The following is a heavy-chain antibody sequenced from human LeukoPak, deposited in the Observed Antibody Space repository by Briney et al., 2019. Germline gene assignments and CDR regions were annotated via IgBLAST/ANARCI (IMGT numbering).Heavy chain of an antibody. CDR2: ISDSGGST. CDR3: AKRGVVIRVILVGFHKEANYFDS. D-gene: IGHD3-10*01. V-gene: IGHV3-23*01. J-gene: IGHJ4*02. CDR1: GITLSNYG. Sequence: PGGSLRLSCAVSGITLSNYGMGWVRQAPGKGLEWAAGISDSGGSTNYADSVKGRLTISRDNPKNTLYLQMSSLRAEDTAVYFCAKRGVVIRVILVGFHKEANYFDSWGQGALVTVSS.